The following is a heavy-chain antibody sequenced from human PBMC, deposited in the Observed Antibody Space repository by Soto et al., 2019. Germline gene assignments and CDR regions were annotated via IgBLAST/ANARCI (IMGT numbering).Heavy chain of an antibody. D-gene: IGHD3-22*01. V-gene: IGHV4-34*01. J-gene: IGHJ5*02. Sequence: XETLSLTCAVYGGSFSAYDWSWIRQPPGKGLEWIGEINHSGGTSYNPSLKSRVTISVDTSKSQFSLKLTSVTAADRAVYYCARGSVDTVDSSGYQGGRYNWFDPWGQGTLVTVSS. CDR3: ARGSVDTVDSSGYQGGRYNWFDP. CDR1: GGSFSAYD. CDR2: INHSGGT.